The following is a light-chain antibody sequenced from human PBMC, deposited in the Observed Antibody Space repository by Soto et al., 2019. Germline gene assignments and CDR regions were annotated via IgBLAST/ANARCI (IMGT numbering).Light chain of an antibody. V-gene: IGLV2-8*01. CDR3: SSYAGSNNLYVV. CDR2: EVN. Sequence: QSALTQPPSASGSPGQSVTISCTGTSSDVGGYNYVSWYQQHPGKAPKLIISEVNKRPSGVPDRFSGSKSGNTASLTVSGLKAEDEADYYCSSYAGSNNLYVVFGGGTKVTVL. J-gene: IGLJ2*01. CDR1: SSDVGGYNY.